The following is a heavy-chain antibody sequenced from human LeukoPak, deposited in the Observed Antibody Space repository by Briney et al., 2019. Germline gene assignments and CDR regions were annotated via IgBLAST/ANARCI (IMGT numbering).Heavy chain of an antibody. Sequence: PSETLSLTCTVSGGSISSGSYYWSWIRQPAGRGLEWIGRIYTSGRTNYTHSLKSRVTISVDTSKNQFSLKLSSVTAADTAVYYCARDLPPAYYDFWSGPDYWGQGTLVTVSS. CDR3: ARDLPPAYYDFWSGPDY. V-gene: IGHV4-61*02. CDR2: IYTSGRT. J-gene: IGHJ4*02. CDR1: GGSISSGSYY. D-gene: IGHD3-3*01.